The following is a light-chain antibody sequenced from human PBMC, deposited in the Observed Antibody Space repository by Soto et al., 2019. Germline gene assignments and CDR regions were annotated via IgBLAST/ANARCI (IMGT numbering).Light chain of an antibody. CDR3: TAWDDSMNAWL. J-gene: IGLJ3*02. Sequence: QAVVTQPPSASGAPGQTVTISCSGSSSNIEENSVTWYQRLPGTPPKLLIFNDYERPSGVPDRFSGSKSGTSASLAINGLQSEDDAEYYCTAWDDSMNAWLFGGGTKLTVL. CDR1: SSNIEENS. CDR2: NDY. V-gene: IGLV1-44*01.